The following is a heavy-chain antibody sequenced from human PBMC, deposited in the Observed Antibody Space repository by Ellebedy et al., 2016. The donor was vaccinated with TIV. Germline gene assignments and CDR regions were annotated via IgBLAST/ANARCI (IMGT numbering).Heavy chain of an antibody. Sequence: GESLKISXAASGLSVSNTVIHWVRQAPGKGLEWVAGLSNDGSDKYYAESVKGRFTISRDNFKNSLYLQMKSLRAEDTSVYYCAREGEWLLDYWGQGTLVTVSS. CDR1: GLSVSNTV. CDR2: LSNDGSDK. J-gene: IGHJ4*02. D-gene: IGHD3-3*01. V-gene: IGHV3-30*03. CDR3: AREGEWLLDY.